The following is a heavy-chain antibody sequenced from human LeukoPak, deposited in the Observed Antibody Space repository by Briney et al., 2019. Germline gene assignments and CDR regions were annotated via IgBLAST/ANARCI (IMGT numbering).Heavy chain of an antibody. CDR2: IYPGDSDT. D-gene: IGHD3-10*01. J-gene: IGHJ4*02. Sequence: GEALKISFKGSGYSFTSYWIGWGRPRPGKGLGWMGIIYPGDSDTRYSPSFQGQVTISADKSISTAYLQWSSLKASDTAMYYCASSRFGDPQFDYWGQGTLVTVSS. CDR1: GYSFTSYW. CDR3: ASSRFGDPQFDY. V-gene: IGHV5-51*01.